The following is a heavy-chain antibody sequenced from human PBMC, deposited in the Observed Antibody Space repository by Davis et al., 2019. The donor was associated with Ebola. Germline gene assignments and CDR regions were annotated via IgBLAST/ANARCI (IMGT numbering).Heavy chain of an antibody. CDR1: GYTFTSYG. Sequence: ASVTVSCKASGYTFTSYGIRWVRQAPGQGLEWMGWISAYNGNTNYAQKLQGRVTMTTDTSTSTAYMELRSLRSDDTAGYYCTRDWRVGAMDYWGQGTLVTVSS. J-gene: IGHJ4*02. CDR3: TRDWRVGAMDY. V-gene: IGHV1-18*01. D-gene: IGHD1-26*01. CDR2: ISAYNGNT.